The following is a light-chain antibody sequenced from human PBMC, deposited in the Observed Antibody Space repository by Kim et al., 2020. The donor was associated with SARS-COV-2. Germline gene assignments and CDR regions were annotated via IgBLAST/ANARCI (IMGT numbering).Light chain of an antibody. CDR2: GAS. V-gene: IGKV3-20*01. CDR1: QGVSSSY. CDR3: QQYGNSPHT. Sequence: PGERATLSCRASQGVSSSYLAWYPQKPGPAPRLLIYGASSRATGVPDRFSGSGSGTDFTLTITRLEPEDFAVYYCQQYGNSPHTFGQGTKVDIK. J-gene: IGKJ1*01.